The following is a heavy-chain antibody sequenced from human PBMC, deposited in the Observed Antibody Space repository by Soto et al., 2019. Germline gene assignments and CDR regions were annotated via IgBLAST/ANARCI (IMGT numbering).Heavy chain of an antibody. J-gene: IGHJ6*02. CDR3: ATDYGGNPSYYYYYGMDV. CDR1: GFTFTSSA. D-gene: IGHD4-17*01. CDR2: IVVGSGNT. Sequence: GASVKVSCKASGFTFTSSAVQWVRQARGQRLEWIGWIVVGSGNTNYAQKFQERVTITRDMSTSTAYMELSSLRSDDTAVYYCATDYGGNPSYYYYYGMDVWGQGTTVTVSS. V-gene: IGHV1-58*01.